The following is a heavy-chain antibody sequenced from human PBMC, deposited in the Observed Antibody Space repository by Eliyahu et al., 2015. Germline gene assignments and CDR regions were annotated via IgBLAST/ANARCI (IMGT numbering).Heavy chain of an antibody. Sequence: QVTLRESGPALVKPTQTLTLICTFSGFSLTSSAMCVSWMRQPPGKALEWLALIDWADDKYYSTSLQTRLSISKDDSKNQVVLTMTNMDPGDTATYYCARSARLYGDFDSWGQGTLVTVSS. D-gene: IGHD4-17*01. V-gene: IGHV2-70*01. CDR2: IDWADDK. CDR1: GFSLTSSAMC. J-gene: IGHJ4*02. CDR3: ARSARLYGDFDS.